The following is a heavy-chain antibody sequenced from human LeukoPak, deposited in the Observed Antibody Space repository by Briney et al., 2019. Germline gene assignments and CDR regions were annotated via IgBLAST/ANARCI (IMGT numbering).Heavy chain of an antibody. V-gene: IGHV4-59*08. CDR2: IYYTGST. Sequence: NTSETLSLTCTVSGGSISSYFWNWMRQSPGKGLEWIGYIYYTGSTNYNPSLKSRVTISLDTSKNQFSLKLNSVTAADTAVYYCARRRVGAISSYNWFDPWGQGTLVTVSS. J-gene: IGHJ5*02. CDR1: GGSISSYF. CDR3: ARRRVGAISSYNWFDP. D-gene: IGHD1-26*01.